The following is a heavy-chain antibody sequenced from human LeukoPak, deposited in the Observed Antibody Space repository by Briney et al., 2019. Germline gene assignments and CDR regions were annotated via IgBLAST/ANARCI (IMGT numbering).Heavy chain of an antibody. CDR1: GYTFTSYG. J-gene: IGHJ4*02. D-gene: IGHD2-15*01. V-gene: IGHV1-18*03. CDR2: ISAYNGNT. CDR3: ARVVVTQDNPDY. Sequence: ASVKVSCKASGYTFTSYGISWVRQAPGQGLEWMGWISAYNGNTNYAQKLQGRVTMTTDTSTSTAYMELRSLRSDDMAVYYCARVVVTQDNPDYWGQGTLVTVSS.